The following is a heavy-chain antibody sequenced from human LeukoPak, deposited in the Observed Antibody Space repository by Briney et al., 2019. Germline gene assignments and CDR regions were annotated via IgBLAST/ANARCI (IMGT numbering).Heavy chain of an antibody. J-gene: IGHJ4*02. V-gene: IGHV1-69*02. CDR3: ARGVVAANRHFDY. Sequence: GASVKVSCKASGGTFSSYTISWVRQAPGQGLEWMGRIIPILGIANYAQKFQGRVTITADKSTSTAYMELSRLRSDDTAVYYCARGVVAANRHFDYWGQGTLVTVSS. CDR2: IIPILGIA. D-gene: IGHD2-15*01. CDR1: GGTFSSYT.